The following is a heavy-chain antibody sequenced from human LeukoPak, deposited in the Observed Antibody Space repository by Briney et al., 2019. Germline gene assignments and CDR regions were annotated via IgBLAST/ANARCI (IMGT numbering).Heavy chain of an antibody. J-gene: IGHJ4*02. CDR3: AGGPSYLELLQN. V-gene: IGHV4-61*02. Sequence: SETLSLTCNVSGGSIRSGSDYWSWIRQPAGKGLEWIGRIDSGGSTNYNTSLKGRVKLRVDTSKNLLSVKMTSVTAADPAIYYCAGGPSYLELLQNWGQGPLVPVSS. D-gene: IGHD1-26*01. CDR1: GGSIRSGSDY. CDR2: IDSGGST.